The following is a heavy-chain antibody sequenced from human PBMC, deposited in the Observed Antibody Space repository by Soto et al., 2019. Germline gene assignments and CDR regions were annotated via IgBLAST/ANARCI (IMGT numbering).Heavy chain of an antibody. CDR2: ISSSGGST. V-gene: IGHV3-23*01. Sequence: GGSLRLSCAGSGFTFGRYALSWVRQAPGKGLEWVSTISSSGGSTWYADSVKGRFTISRDNSGSTVYLQMNSLRAEDTAVYYCAKDVVIRYFDWFDYWGQGTLVTVSS. J-gene: IGHJ4*02. CDR1: GFTFGRYA. D-gene: IGHD3-9*01. CDR3: AKDVVIRYFDWFDY.